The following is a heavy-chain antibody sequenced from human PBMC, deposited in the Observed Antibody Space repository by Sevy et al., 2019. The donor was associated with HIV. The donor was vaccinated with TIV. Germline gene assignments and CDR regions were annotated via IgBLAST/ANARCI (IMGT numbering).Heavy chain of an antibody. V-gene: IGHV4-59*01. D-gene: IGHD4-17*01. Sequence: SETLSLTCTVSGGSISSYYWSWIRQPPGKGLEWIGYIYYSGSTNYNPSLKSRVTISVDTSKNQFSLKLSSVTAADPAVYYCARDMPYGGNSTGIDYWGQGTLVTVSS. J-gene: IGHJ4*02. CDR2: IYYSGST. CDR3: ARDMPYGGNSTGIDY. CDR1: GGSISSYY.